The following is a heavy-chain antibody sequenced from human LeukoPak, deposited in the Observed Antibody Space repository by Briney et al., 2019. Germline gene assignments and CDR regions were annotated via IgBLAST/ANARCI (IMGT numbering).Heavy chain of an antibody. CDR3: ARDQRVGQTVTTPMAWFDP. J-gene: IGHJ5*02. CDR1: GFTFSSYS. V-gene: IGHV3-21*01. CDR2: ISSSSSYI. D-gene: IGHD4-17*01. Sequence: GGSLRLSCAASGFTFSSYSMNWVRQAPGKGLEWVSSISSSSSYIYYADSVKGRSTISRDNAKNSLYLQMNSLRAEDTAVYYCARDQRVGQTVTTPMAWFDPWGQGTLVTVSS.